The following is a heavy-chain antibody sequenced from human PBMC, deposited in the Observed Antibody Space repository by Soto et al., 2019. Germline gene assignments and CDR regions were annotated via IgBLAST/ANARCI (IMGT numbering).Heavy chain of an antibody. CDR3: ARGYYDTSGSLMY. D-gene: IGHD3-22*01. CDR1: GYTFTTYV. Sequence: ASVKVSCKASGYTFTTYVMHWVRQAPGQRLEWMGWITAGNGNTKYSQKFQGRVTITRDTSASTAYMELSSLRSEDTALYYCARGYYDTSGSLMYWGQGTLVTVSS. V-gene: IGHV1-3*01. J-gene: IGHJ4*02. CDR2: ITAGNGNT.